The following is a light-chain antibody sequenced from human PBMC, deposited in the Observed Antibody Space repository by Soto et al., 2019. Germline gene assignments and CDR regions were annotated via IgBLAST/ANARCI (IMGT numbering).Light chain of an antibody. V-gene: IGLV1-40*01. CDR3: QSYDSSLSGVV. CDR1: SSNIGPSYD. CDR2: GNS. Sequence: QSVLTQPPSVSGAPGQRVTISCTGSSSNIGPSYDVHWYQQLPGTAPKLLIYGNSIRPSGVPDRFSGSKSGTSASLGITGLQAEDEAEYYCQSYDSSLSGVVFGGGTKLTVL. J-gene: IGLJ2*01.